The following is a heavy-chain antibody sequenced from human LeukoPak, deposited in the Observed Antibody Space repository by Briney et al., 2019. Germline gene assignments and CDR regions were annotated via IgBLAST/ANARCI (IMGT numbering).Heavy chain of an antibody. CDR1: GYTFTSYD. Sequence: GASVKVSCKASGYTFTSYDINWVRQATGQGLEWMGWMNPNSGNTGYAQKFQGRVTMTRNTSISTAYMELSSLRSEDTAVYYCARGYSSSWYEWVVQGVTAIYYFDYWGQGTLVTVSA. V-gene: IGHV1-8*01. J-gene: IGHJ4*02. CDR3: ARGYSSSWYEWVVQGVTAIYYFDY. CDR2: MNPNSGNT. D-gene: IGHD6-13*01.